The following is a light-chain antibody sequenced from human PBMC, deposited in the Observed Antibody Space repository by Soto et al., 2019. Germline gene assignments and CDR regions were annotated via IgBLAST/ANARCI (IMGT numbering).Light chain of an antibody. CDR1: QSLSSSY. V-gene: IGKV3-15*01. J-gene: IGKJ4*02. CDR3: HKLKSYT. CDR2: GAS. Sequence: EILLAQSPATLSLSPGGRATLSCRASQSLSSSYLVWYQKKPGQAPRLLIYGASTRATGIPARFSGSGSGTEFTITISSLQSEDFATYYWHKLKSYTFGGGTKVDIK.